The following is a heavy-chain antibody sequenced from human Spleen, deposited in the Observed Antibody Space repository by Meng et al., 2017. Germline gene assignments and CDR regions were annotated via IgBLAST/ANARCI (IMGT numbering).Heavy chain of an antibody. CDR3: AKGKDQTSNWYFDY. CDR1: GFTFSSYA. CDR2: ISGRSGAT. V-gene: IGHV3-23*01. J-gene: IGHJ4*02. Sequence: GGSLRLSCAASGFTFSSYAMSWVRQAPGKGLEWVSGISGRSGATYYADSVEGRFTISRDNSKNTLYLQMNSLRGDDTAVYYCAKGKDQTSNWYFDYWGQGTLVTVSS. D-gene: IGHD4-11*01.